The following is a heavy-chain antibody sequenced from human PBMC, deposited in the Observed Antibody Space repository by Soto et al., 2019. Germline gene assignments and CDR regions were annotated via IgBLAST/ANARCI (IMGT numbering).Heavy chain of an antibody. J-gene: IGHJ4*02. CDR2: ISGSGGST. Sequence: PGGSLRLSCAASGFTFSSYAMSWVRQATEKGLEWVSAISGSGGSTYYAETVKGRFTISRDNSKNTLYLQMNSLRAEDTDVYFCATREDFDYWGQGTLVTVSS. V-gene: IGHV3-23*01. CDR1: GFTFSSYA. CDR3: ATREDFDY. D-gene: IGHD1-26*01.